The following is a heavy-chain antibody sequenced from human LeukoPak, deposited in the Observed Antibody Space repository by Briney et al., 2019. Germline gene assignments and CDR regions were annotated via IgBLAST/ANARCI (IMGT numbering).Heavy chain of an antibody. D-gene: IGHD2-2*01. CDR1: GGSMSPHY. CDR2: INHSGST. J-gene: IGHJ5*02. CDR3: ARQGCSSTSCYLRGHWFDP. Sequence: TSETLTLTCTVSGGSMSPHYWSWIRQPPGKGLEWIGEINHSGSTNYNPSLKSRVTISVDTSKNQFSPKLSSVTAADTAVYYCARQGCSSTSCYLRGHWFDPWGQGTLVTVSS. V-gene: IGHV4-34*01.